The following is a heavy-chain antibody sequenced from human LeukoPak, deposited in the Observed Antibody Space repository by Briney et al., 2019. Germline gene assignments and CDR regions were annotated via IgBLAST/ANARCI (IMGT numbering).Heavy chain of an antibody. J-gene: IGHJ4*02. CDR1: GFTFSRYA. CDR2: ISGSGGST. D-gene: IGHD3-16*01. V-gene: IGHV3-23*01. CDR3: AKGYVSGTYYSDY. Sequence: GGSLRLSCAASGFTFSRYAMSWVRQAPGKGLEWVSAISGSGGSTYYADSVKGRFTISRDNSKNTLYLQVNSLRAEDTAVYYCAKGYVSGTYYSDYWGQGTLVTVSS.